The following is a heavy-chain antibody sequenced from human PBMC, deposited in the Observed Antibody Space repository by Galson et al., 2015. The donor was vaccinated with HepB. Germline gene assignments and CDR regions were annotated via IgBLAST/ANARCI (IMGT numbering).Heavy chain of an antibody. D-gene: IGHD6-6*01. Sequence: LRLSCAASGFTFSSYGMHWVRQAPGKGLEWVAVIWYDGSNKYYADSVKGRFTISRDNSKNTLYLQMNSLRAEDTAVYYCARRGGSSSSSYYFDYWGQGTLVTVSS. CDR1: GFTFSSYG. CDR3: ARRGGSSSSSYYFDY. CDR2: IWYDGSNK. J-gene: IGHJ4*02. V-gene: IGHV3-33*01.